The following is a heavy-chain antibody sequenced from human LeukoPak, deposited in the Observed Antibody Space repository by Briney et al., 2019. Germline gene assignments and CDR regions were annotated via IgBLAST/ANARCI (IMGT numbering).Heavy chain of an antibody. V-gene: IGHV3-7*01. Sequence: GGSLRLSCAASGFTFSSYWMSWVRQAPGKGLEWVANIKQDGSEKYYVDSVKGRFTISRDNAKNSLYLQMNSLRAEDTAVYYCARDENYYYDGSGYLTFDYWGQGTLVTVSS. CDR3: ARDENYYYDGSGYLTFDY. J-gene: IGHJ4*02. CDR2: IKQDGSEK. CDR1: GFTFSSYW. D-gene: IGHD3-22*01.